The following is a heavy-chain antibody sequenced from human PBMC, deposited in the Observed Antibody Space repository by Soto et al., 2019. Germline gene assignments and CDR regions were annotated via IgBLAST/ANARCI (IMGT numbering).Heavy chain of an antibody. J-gene: IGHJ6*02. Sequence: ASVKVSCKASGYTFTSYYMHWVRQAPGQGLEWMGIINPSGGSTSYAQKFQGRVTMTRDTSTSTVYMELSSLSSVAAADTAVYYCARDHVLRFLEWSRTYYYGMDVWGQGTTVTVS. CDR1: GYTFTSYY. V-gene: IGHV1-46*01. CDR2: INPSGGST. CDR3: ARDHVLRFLEWSRTYYYGMDV. D-gene: IGHD3-3*01.